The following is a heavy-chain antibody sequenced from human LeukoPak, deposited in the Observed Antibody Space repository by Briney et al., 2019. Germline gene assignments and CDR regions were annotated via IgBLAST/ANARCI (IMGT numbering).Heavy chain of an antibody. Sequence: ASVKVSCKASGYTLTGYYMHWVRQAPGQGLEWMGWINPNSGGTNHAQKFQGRVTMTRDTSISTAYMELSRLRSDDTAVYYCARDPQPYYYDSSGVYFDYWGQGTLVTVSS. CDR2: INPNSGGT. CDR1: GYTLTGYY. CDR3: ARDPQPYYYDSSGVYFDY. V-gene: IGHV1-2*02. D-gene: IGHD3-22*01. J-gene: IGHJ4*02.